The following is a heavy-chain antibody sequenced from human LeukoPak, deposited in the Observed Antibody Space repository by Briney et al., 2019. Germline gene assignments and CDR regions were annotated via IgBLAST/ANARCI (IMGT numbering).Heavy chain of an antibody. V-gene: IGHV4-61*02. CDR3: ARGPDPGKVGAAIHYYYGMDV. CDR2: IYTSGST. D-gene: IGHD1-26*01. Sequence: SQTLSLTCTVSGGSISSGSYYWSWIRQPAGKGLEWIGRIYTSGSTNYNPSLKSRVTISVDTSKNQFSLKLSSVTAAGTAVYYCARGPDPGKVGAAIHYYYGMDVWGQGTTVTVSS. J-gene: IGHJ6*02. CDR1: GGSISSGSYY.